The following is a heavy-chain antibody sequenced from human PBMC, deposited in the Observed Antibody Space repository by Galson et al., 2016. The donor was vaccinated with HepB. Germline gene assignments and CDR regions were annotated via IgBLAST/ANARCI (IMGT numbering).Heavy chain of an antibody. Sequence: ETLSLTCNVSGGSMSSLYWSWIRQPPGKGLEWIGYIYHSGMTNYKSSLKSRVSISIDTSNNQFSLKLTSVTAADTAVYYCARRIGTAGLNSFDYWGRGTLVTVSS. CDR1: GGSMSSLY. D-gene: IGHD6-25*01. V-gene: IGHV4-59*11. CDR2: IYHSGMT. CDR3: ARRIGTAGLNSFDY. J-gene: IGHJ4*02.